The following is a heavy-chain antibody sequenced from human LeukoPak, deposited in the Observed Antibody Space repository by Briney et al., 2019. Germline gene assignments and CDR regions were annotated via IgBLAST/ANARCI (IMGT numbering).Heavy chain of an antibody. J-gene: IGHJ3*02. Sequence: KPSETLSLTCTVSGGSITIGGYSWNWIRQPAGKGLEWIVRIHTSGTTNYNPSLRSLVTSSVDTSKNHFSLNLSSVTAADTAIYYCARTLRPSIHEAFHIWGQGTTVTVSS. V-gene: IGHV4-61*02. CDR2: IHTSGTT. CDR3: ARTLRPSIHEAFHI. CDR1: GGSITIGGYS. D-gene: IGHD2/OR15-2a*01.